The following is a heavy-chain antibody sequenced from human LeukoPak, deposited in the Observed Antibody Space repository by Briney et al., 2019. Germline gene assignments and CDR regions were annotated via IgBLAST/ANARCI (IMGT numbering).Heavy chain of an antibody. CDR1: SGSISSGGYS. Sequence: PSETLSLTCAVSSGSISSGGYSWSWIRQPPGTGLEWVGYIYHSGSTYYNPSLKSRVTMSVDRSKNQFSLKLSSVTAADTAVYYCARVLSGSYIEIDYWGQGTLVTVSS. CDR2: IYHSGST. J-gene: IGHJ4*02. CDR3: ARVLSGSYIEIDY. D-gene: IGHD3-10*01. V-gene: IGHV4-30-2*01.